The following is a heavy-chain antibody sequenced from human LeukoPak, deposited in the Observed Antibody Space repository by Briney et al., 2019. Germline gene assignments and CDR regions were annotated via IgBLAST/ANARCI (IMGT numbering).Heavy chain of an antibody. CDR2: INPNSGGT. CDR3: AKTRREWIPVLLHFDL. CDR1: GGTFSSYA. J-gene: IGHJ4*02. V-gene: IGHV1-2*02. Sequence: GSSVKVSCKASGGTFSSYAISWVRQAPGQGLEWMGWINPNSGGTNYAQKFQGRVTMTRDTSISTAYMELSRLRSDDTAVYYCAKTRREWIPVLLHFDLWGQGTLVTVSS. D-gene: IGHD5-18*01.